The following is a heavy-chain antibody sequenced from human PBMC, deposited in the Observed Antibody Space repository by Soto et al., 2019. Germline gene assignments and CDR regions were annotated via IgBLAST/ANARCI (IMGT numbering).Heavy chain of an antibody. CDR2: ISGSGGST. CDR3: AKDRPPLNGDYIWGSYRYTGFGY. Sequence: GGSLRLSCAASGFTFSSYAMSWVRQAPGKGLEWVSAISGSGGSTYYADSVKGRFTISRDNSKDTLYLQMNSLRAEYTAVYYCAKDRPPLNGDYIWGSYRYTGFGYWGQGTLVTVSS. V-gene: IGHV3-23*01. CDR1: GFTFSSYA. J-gene: IGHJ4*02. D-gene: IGHD3-16*02.